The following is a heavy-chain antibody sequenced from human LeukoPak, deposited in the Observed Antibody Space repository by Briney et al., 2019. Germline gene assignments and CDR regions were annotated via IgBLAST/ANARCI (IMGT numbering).Heavy chain of an antibody. Sequence: ASVKVPCKASGYTFTTYAMNWVRQAPGQGLEWMGWINTNTGNPTYAQGFTGRFVFSLDTSISTAYLHISSLKAEDTAVYYCARVVRQQLSSWFDPWGQGTLVTVSS. J-gene: IGHJ5*02. CDR2: INTNTGNP. D-gene: IGHD6-13*01. CDR3: ARVVRQQLSSWFDP. V-gene: IGHV7-4-1*02. CDR1: GYTFTTYA.